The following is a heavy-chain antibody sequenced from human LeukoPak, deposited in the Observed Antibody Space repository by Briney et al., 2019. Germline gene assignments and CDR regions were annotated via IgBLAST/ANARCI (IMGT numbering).Heavy chain of an antibody. V-gene: IGHV3-7*01. J-gene: IGHJ4*02. CDR2: LHADGSEK. CDR3: VVVPAAISGEGIAVAGTFYFDY. D-gene: IGHD6-19*01. Sequence: GGSLRLSCAAFGFSLSGYWMSWVRQAPGKGLEWVARLHADGSEKYYVDSVKGRFTISRDNAKNSLYLQMNSLRAEDTAVYYCVVVPAAISGEGIAVAGTFYFDYWGQGTLVTVSS. CDR1: GFSLSGYW.